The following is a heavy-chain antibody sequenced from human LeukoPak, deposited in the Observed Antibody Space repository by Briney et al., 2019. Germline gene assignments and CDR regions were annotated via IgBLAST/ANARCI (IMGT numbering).Heavy chain of an antibody. CDR2: ISSSSSYI. CDR1: GFTFSSYS. CDR3: ASSYYYVDLFDY. V-gene: IGHV3-21*01. Sequence: KSGGSLRLSCAASGFTFSSYSMNWVRQAPGKGLEWVSSISSSSSYIYYADSVKGRFTISRDNAKNSLCLQMNSLRAEDTAVYHCASSYYYVDLFDYWGQGTLVTVSS. J-gene: IGHJ4*02. D-gene: IGHD3-10*02.